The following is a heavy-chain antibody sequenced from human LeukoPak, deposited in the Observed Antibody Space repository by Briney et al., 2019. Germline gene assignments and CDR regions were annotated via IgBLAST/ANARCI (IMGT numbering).Heavy chain of an antibody. CDR3: ARGSGSHFDY. V-gene: IGHV3-13*04. CDR1: GFTFSNYD. J-gene: IGHJ4*02. Sequence: PGGSLRLSCAASGFTFSNYDMFWVRQTTGKGLEWVSTIGAADDTYYPGSVRGRFTISRESAKHSLYLQMNSLRAGDTAVYYCARGSGSHFDYWGQGTLVTVSS. D-gene: IGHD1-26*01. CDR2: IGAADDT.